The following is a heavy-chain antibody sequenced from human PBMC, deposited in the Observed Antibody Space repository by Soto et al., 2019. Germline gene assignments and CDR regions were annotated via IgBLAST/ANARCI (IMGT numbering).Heavy chain of an antibody. Sequence: SETLSLTCTVSGGSISGYYWSWIRKPPGKGLEWIGYIHYSATTNYNPSLKSRVTISLDTSKNQFSLKLSSVTVADTAVYYCARVVYSETDFWGQGTLLTVSS. CDR3: ARVVYSETDF. J-gene: IGHJ4*02. CDR1: GGSISGYY. D-gene: IGHD4-4*01. V-gene: IGHV4-59*08. CDR2: IHYSATT.